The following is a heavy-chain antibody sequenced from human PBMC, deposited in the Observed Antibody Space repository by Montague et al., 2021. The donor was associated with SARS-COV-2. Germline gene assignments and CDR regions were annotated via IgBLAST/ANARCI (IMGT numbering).Heavy chain of an antibody. Sequence: SLRLSCAASGLIFSSYYMSWVRQAPGKGLEWVSVIYSSDSTYYAASVMGRFTISSDKSKNTLYLQMNTLSAADAAVYYCARGGSGGSCYSLPCYFDYWGQGTLVTVSS. D-gene: IGHD2-15*01. V-gene: IGHV3-53*01. J-gene: IGHJ4*02. CDR2: IYSSDST. CDR3: ARGGSGGSCYSLPCYFDY. CDR1: GLIFSSYY.